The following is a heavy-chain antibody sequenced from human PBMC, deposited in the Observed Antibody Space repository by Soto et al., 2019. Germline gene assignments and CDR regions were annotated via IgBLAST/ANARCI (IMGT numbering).Heavy chain of an antibody. Sequence: QVQLVESGGGVVQPGSGRSLRLSCAAAGFTFSRDAMHWVRQAPGKGLEWVAVITYDGSDKYKWYAESVKGRFTISRDNPKNTLYLEMNSLRPEDTAVFDCVKDRGGSWTFDYWGQGTLVTVSS. D-gene: IGHD6-13*01. J-gene: IGHJ4*02. CDR2: ITYDGSDK. V-gene: IGHV3-30*18. CDR3: VKDRGGSWTFDY. CDR1: GFTFSRDA.